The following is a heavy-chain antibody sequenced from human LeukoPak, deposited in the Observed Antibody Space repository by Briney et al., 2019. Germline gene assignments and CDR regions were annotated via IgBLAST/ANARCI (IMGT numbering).Heavy chain of an antibody. Sequence: PGGSLRLSCVASGFTFSYYGMHWVRQAPGKGLEWVAVIWYDGSNKYYADSVKGRFTISRDNSKNTLYLQMNSLRAEDTAVYYCARVHFSSSPYFDYWGQGTLVTVSS. J-gene: IGHJ4*02. D-gene: IGHD6-6*01. CDR2: IWYDGSNK. CDR3: ARVHFSSSPYFDY. V-gene: IGHV3-33*08. CDR1: GFTFSYYG.